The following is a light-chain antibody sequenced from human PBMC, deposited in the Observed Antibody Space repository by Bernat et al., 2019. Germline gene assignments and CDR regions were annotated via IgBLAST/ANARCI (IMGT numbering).Light chain of an antibody. V-gene: IGKV3-20*01. J-gene: IGKJ2*01. CDR1: QSVSSSY. Sequence: EIVLTQSPGTLSLSPGERATLSCRASQSVSSSYLAWYQQKPGQAPRLLIYGASSRATGIPDRFSGSGSGTDFTLTISRLEPEGFAVYYCQPYGNSPPAQPFGPGTPLEIK. CDR2: GAS. CDR3: QPYGNSPPAQP.